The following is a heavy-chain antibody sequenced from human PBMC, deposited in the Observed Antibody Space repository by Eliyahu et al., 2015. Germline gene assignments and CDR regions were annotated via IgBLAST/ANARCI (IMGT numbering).Heavy chain of an antibody. J-gene: IGHJ4*02. CDR1: GGSISSRTYY. CDR2: IYYGGST. CDR3: ARGFWSDYYTDY. V-gene: IGHV4-39*01. Sequence: QLQLQESGPGLVKPSETLSLTCXVSGGSISSRTYYWGWXRQPPGKGLEWIGSIYYGGSTYYNPSLKSRVSISVDTSKNQFSLRLNSVTAADTAVYYCARGFWSDYYTDYWGQGTLVTVSS. D-gene: IGHD3-3*01.